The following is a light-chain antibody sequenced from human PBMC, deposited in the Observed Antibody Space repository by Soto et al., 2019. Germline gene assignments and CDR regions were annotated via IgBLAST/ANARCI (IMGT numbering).Light chain of an antibody. J-gene: IGKJ1*01. V-gene: IGKV1-5*01. Sequence: DIQMTQSPSTLSASVGDRVTITCRASQSIAYRLAWYQQKAGKAPNLLIYDASRLESGVPSRFSGDGSGTEFTLTISSLQPDDFLATYYCQQYNTYSWTFGQGTKVEIK. CDR2: DAS. CDR3: QQYNTYSWT. CDR1: QSIAYR.